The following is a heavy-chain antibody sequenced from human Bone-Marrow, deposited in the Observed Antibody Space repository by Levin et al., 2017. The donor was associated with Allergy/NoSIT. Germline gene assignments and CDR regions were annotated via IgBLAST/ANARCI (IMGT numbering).Heavy chain of an antibody. V-gene: IGHV3-53*01. D-gene: IGHD3-10*01. CDR1: GFTVSSNH. J-gene: IGHJ3*02. CDR2: IYSGGRG. Sequence: PGESLKISCAASGFTVSSNHMSWVRQAPGKGLEWVSLIYSGGRGYYADSVRGRFTISRDNSKNTLYLQLNSLRAEDTAVYYCAVYGSGNDYSAFDNWGQGTLVTVSS. CDR3: AVYGSGNDYSAFDN.